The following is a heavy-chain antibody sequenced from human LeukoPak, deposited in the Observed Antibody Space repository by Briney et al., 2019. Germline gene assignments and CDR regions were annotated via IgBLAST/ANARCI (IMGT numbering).Heavy chain of an antibody. CDR1: GFTFSSYA. CDR2: IKKDGTEK. Sequence: GSLRLSCAASGFTFSSYAMSWVRQAPGKGLEWLANIKKDGTEKNYVDSVEGRFTISRDTAKSTLYLYLNSLRPDDTAVYYCARYTSGYSLEYWGQGALVTVSS. D-gene: IGHD3-22*01. CDR3: ARYTSGYSLEY. V-gene: IGHV3-7*01. J-gene: IGHJ4*02.